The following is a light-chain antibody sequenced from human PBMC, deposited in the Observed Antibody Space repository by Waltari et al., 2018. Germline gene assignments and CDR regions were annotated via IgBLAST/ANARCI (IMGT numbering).Light chain of an antibody. Sequence: FLLTQPPSVSESPGKTVTISCTRSSGDIASSAVPWYQQRPGSSPTTVIYEDYQRPSGVPDRFSGSVDSSSNSASLIISGLTIEDEADYYCQSFDATSEVFGGGTRLTVL. V-gene: IGLV6-57*01. J-gene: IGLJ2*01. CDR3: QSFDATSEV. CDR2: EDY. CDR1: SGDIASSA.